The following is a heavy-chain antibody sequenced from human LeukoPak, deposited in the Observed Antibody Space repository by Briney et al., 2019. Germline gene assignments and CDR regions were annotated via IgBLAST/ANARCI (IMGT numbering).Heavy chain of an antibody. Sequence: GGSLRLSCTASEYTFGDFAISWVRQAPGKGLEWVSAISGSGSNTYYADSVKGRFTISRDNSKNTLYLQMNSLRAEDTAVYYCAKSFRSTSLDYWGQGTLVTVSS. J-gene: IGHJ4*02. D-gene: IGHD2-2*01. V-gene: IGHV3-23*01. CDR2: ISGSGSNT. CDR1: EYTFGDFA. CDR3: AKSFRSTSLDY.